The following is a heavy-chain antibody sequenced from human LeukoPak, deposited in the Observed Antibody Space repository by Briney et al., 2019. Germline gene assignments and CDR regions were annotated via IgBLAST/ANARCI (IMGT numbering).Heavy chain of an antibody. V-gene: IGHV3-23*01. J-gene: IGHJ4*02. CDR3: AKAPVTSCRGAYCYPFDS. Sequence: GGSLRLSCAASGFTFSSYGMSWVRQAPGKGLEWVSGISVSGGSTYYADSVKGRFTISRDNSKNTLYLQMNSLRAEDAAVYFCAKAPVTSCRGAYCYPFDSWGQGTLVTVSS. CDR1: GFTFSSYG. D-gene: IGHD2-21*01. CDR2: ISVSGGST.